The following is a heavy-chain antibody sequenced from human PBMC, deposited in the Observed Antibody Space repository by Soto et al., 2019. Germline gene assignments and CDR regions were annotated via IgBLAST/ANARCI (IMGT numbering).Heavy chain of an antibody. V-gene: IGHV6-1*01. CDR1: GDSVSSNSAA. CDR3: AREDKGFWSGYGSSYYYYYMDV. D-gene: IGHD3-3*01. CDR2: TYYRSRWYN. Sequence: QTLSLTCVISGDSVSSNSAACNWIRQSPSRGLEWLGRTYYRSRWYNDYAVSVRSRITVNADTSKNQFSLYLQMNSLRAEDTAVYYCAREDKGFWSGYGSSYYYYYMDVWGKGTAVTVSS. J-gene: IGHJ6*03.